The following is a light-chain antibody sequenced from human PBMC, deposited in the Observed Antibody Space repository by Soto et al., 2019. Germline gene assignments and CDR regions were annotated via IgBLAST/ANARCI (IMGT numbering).Light chain of an antibody. CDR1: RRVFSS. Sequence: ETVLTHSPATLSFSPWYRSTHSCSSSRRVFSSLAWYQHKPGQAPRLLIYGAATRATGIPARFSGSGSGTEFALIISSLQSEDVAVYYCQQYSNWPPAITFGQGTRLEIK. CDR2: GAA. V-gene: IGKV3-15*01. CDR3: QQYSNWPPAIT. J-gene: IGKJ5*01.